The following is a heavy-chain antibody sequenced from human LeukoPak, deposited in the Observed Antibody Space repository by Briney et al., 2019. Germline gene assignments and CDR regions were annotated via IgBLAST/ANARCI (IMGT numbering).Heavy chain of an antibody. CDR1: GFTFSSYW. CDR2: IKQDGSEK. CDR3: ARAWGLYYYESSGPYYFDY. V-gene: IGHV3-7*01. J-gene: IGHJ4*02. D-gene: IGHD3-22*01. Sequence: PGGSLRLSCAASGFTFSSYWMSWVRQAPGKGLEGVANIKQDGSEKDYVYSLKCRFTISRDNAKTSLYLQMNSLRAEDTAVYYCARAWGLYYYESSGPYYFDYWGQGTLVTVSS.